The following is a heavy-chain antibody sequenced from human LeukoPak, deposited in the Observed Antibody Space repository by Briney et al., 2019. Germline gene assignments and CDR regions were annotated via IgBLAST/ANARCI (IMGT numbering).Heavy chain of an antibody. CDR2: ISGVGDST. Sequence: GGSLRLSCAASGFTFSSYAMSWVRQAPGKGLEWVSAISGVGDSTYYADSEKGRFTISRDNSKNTLFLQMNSLRAEDTAVYYCAKRTGYSSGWDYWGQGTLVTVSS. V-gene: IGHV3-23*01. CDR1: GFTFSSYA. D-gene: IGHD6-19*01. J-gene: IGHJ4*02. CDR3: AKRTGYSSGWDY.